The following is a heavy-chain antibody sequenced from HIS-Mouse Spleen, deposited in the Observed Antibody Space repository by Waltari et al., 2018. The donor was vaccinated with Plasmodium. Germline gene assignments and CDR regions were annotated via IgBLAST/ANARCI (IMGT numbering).Heavy chain of an antibody. CDR1: GFTFSSYW. CDR3: ASSWYWYFDL. Sequence: EVQLVESGGGLVQPGGSLRLSCAASGFTFSSYWRSWVGKAPGEGLGWVANIKQDGRGKYYVDSVKGRFTISRDNAKNSLYLKMNGRRAEDTAVYYCASSWYWYFDLWGRGTLVTVSS. CDR2: IKQDGRGK. J-gene: IGHJ2*01. D-gene: IGHD6-13*01. V-gene: IGHV3-7*01.